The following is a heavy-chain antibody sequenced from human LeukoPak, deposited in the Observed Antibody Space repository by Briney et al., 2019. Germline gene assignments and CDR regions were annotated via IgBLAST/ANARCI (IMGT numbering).Heavy chain of an antibody. CDR2: ISPGDSDT. Sequence: GESRQISCKGSGYIFTSYWIGWVRQMPRKGLEWMGIISPGDSDTAYSPALQGQVTISADKSVSTAYLQWSSLRASDTAMYYCARRNGYNVGALDFDYWGQGSLGTVSS. CDR3: ARRNGYNVGALDFDY. CDR1: GYIFTSYW. V-gene: IGHV5-51*03. J-gene: IGHJ4*02. D-gene: IGHD5-24*01.